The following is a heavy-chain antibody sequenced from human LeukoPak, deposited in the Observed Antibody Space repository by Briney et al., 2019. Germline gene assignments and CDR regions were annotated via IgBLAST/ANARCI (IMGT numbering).Heavy chain of an antibody. CDR3: ARTYYDILTGYNPYFDY. CDR1: GFTFRSYW. J-gene: IGHJ4*02. Sequence: GGSLRLSCAGSGFTFRSYWMHWVRQDPGKGLVWVARINGDGSSISYADSVKGRFTISRDNAKNFLYLQMNSLRAEDTAVYYCARTYYDILTGYNPYFDYWGQGILVTVSS. D-gene: IGHD3-9*01. V-gene: IGHV3-74*01. CDR2: INGDGSSI.